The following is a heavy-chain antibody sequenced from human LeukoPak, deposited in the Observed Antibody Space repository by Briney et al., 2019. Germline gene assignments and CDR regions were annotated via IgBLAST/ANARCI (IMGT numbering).Heavy chain of an antibody. CDR3: ARHLRGATIYYDY. D-gene: IGHD1-26*01. J-gene: IGHJ4*02. V-gene: IGHV4-39*01. CDR2: ISYSVTT. Sequence: SETLSLTCTVSGGSISSSSYYWAWTRQPPGKGLEWIASISYSVTTYYNPSLKSRVTISVDTSKSQLSLKLSSVTAADTAVYYCARHLRGATIYYDYWGQGTLVTVSS. CDR1: GGSISSSSYY.